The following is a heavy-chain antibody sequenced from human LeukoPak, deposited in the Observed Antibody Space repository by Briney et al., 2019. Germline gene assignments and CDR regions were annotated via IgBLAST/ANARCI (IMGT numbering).Heavy chain of an antibody. J-gene: IGHJ5*02. D-gene: IGHD6-25*01. CDR3: VRDGEGAAISVNYWLET. V-gene: IGHV1-2*06. Sequence: ASVKVSCKASGYTFTSYYMHWVRQAPGQGLEWMGRINPNSGGTNYAQKFQGRVTMTRDTSISTAYMELRGLRSEDTAVYYCVRDGEGAAISVNYWLETWGQGNLVTVSS. CDR2: INPNSGGT. CDR1: GYTFTSYY.